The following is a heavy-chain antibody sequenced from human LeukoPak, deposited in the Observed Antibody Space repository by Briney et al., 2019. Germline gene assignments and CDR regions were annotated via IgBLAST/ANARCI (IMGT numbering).Heavy chain of an antibody. CDR1: GFSLSNARMG. V-gene: IGHV2-26*01. J-gene: IGHJ4*02. Sequence: SGPTLVKPTETLTLTCTVSGFSLSNARMGVSWIRQPPGKALEWLAHIFSNDGKSYSTSLKSRLTISKDTSKSQVVLTMTNMDPVDTATYYCARIQGYSYDNIDYWGQGTLVTVSS. CDR2: IFSNDGK. CDR3: ARIQGYSYDNIDY. D-gene: IGHD5-18*01.